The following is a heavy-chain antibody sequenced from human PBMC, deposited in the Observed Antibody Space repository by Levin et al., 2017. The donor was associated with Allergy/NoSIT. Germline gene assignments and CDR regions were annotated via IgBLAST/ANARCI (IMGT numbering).Heavy chain of an antibody. CDR2: ISWNSGSI. J-gene: IGHJ5*02. Sequence: GGSLRLSCAASGFTFDDYAMHWVRQAPGKGLEWVSGISWNSGSIGYADSVKGRFTISRDNAKNSLYLQMNSLRAEDTALYYCAKGGERVGESWFDPWGQGTLVTVSS. D-gene: IGHD3-16*01. V-gene: IGHV3-9*01. CDR1: GFTFDDYA. CDR3: AKGGERVGESWFDP.